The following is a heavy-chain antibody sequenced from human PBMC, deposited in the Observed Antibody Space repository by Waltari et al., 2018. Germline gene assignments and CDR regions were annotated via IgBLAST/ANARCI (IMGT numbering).Heavy chain of an antibody. V-gene: IGHV3-30*02. J-gene: IGHJ6*02. D-gene: IGHD3-10*01. CDR1: GFTFSSYG. Sequence: QVQLVESGGGVVQPGGSLRLSWAASGFTFSSYGMHWVRQAPGKGLEWVAFIRDDGSNKYYADSVKGRFTISRDNSKNTLYLQMNSLRAEDTAVYYCAKGEGRFRELLDPYYYYYYGMDVWGQGTTVTVSS. CDR3: AKGEGRFRELLDPYYYYYYGMDV. CDR2: IRDDGSNK.